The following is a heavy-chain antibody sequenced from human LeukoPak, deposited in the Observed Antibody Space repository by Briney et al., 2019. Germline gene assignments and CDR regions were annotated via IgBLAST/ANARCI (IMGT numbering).Heavy chain of an antibody. Sequence: GGSLRLSCAASGFTVSSNYMSWVRQAPGKGLEWVSVIYSGGSTYYADSVKGRFTISRDNSKNSLYLQMNSLRTEDTTLYYCAKDIDPRIAAEGAFDIWGQGTMVTVSS. CDR1: GFTVSSNY. V-gene: IGHV3-53*05. D-gene: IGHD6-13*01. J-gene: IGHJ3*02. CDR3: AKDIDPRIAAEGAFDI. CDR2: IYSGGST.